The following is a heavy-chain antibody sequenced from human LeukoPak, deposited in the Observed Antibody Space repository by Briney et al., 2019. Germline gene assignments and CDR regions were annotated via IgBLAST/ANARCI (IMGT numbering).Heavy chain of an antibody. CDR2: IRQDESER. CDR1: GFIFSSYG. CDR3: ARLSAYYYGSYFYYYMDV. D-gene: IGHD3-10*01. J-gene: IGHJ6*03. V-gene: IGHV3-7*01. Sequence: GGSLRLSCAASGFIFSSYGMHWVRQPPGKGPEWVANIRQDESERYSADSVKGRFTISRDNAKKSVYLYMSSLRAEDTALYYCARLSAYYYGSYFYYYMDVWGKGTTVTVSS.